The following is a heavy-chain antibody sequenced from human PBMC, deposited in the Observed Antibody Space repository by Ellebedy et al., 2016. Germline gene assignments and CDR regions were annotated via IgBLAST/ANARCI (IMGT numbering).Heavy chain of an antibody. CDR3: ARHGSGSSSIDY. D-gene: IGHD6-6*01. V-gene: IGHV3-33*01. Sequence: GGSLRLXCAASGLTFSLYGMHWVRQAPGKGLEWVAVIWDDGSHKYYRDSVKGRFTISRDNSTNTLYLQMNNLRAEDTAVYYCARHGSGSSSIDYWGEGTLVTVSS. CDR1: GLTFSLYG. J-gene: IGHJ4*02. CDR2: IWDDGSHK.